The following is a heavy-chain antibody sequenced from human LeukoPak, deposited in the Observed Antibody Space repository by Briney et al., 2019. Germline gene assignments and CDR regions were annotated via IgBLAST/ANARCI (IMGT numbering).Heavy chain of an antibody. CDR1: GDSISSGDYY. Sequence: SQTLSLTCTVSGDSISSGDYYWSWIRQPAGKGLEWIGRISSSGSTNYNPSLKSRVTISVDTSKNQFSLKLSSVTAADPAVYFCARGPYSYDSSGAFDIWGQGTMVTVSS. CDR3: ARGPYSYDSSGAFDI. J-gene: IGHJ3*02. D-gene: IGHD3-22*01. CDR2: ISSSGST. V-gene: IGHV4-61*02.